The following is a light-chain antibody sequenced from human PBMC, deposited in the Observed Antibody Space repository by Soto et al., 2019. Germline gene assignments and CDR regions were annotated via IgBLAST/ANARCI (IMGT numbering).Light chain of an antibody. V-gene: IGLV3-21*02. CDR2: DDS. Sequence: SYELTQTPSVSVAPGQTARITCGGDNIGANSVHWYQQKPGQAPILVVYDDSDRPSGIPERFSCSNSGNTAALNITRVEGGEEADYYCQVWHSSRGVVGGGTKLAVL. CDR1: NIGANS. CDR3: QVWHSSRGV. J-gene: IGLJ2*01.